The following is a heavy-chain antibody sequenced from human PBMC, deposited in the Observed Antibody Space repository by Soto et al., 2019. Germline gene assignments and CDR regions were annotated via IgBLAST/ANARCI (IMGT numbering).Heavy chain of an antibody. CDR1: GYTFTSYG. Sequence: QVQLVQSGAEVKKPGASVKVSCKASGYTFTSYGITWVRQAPGQGLEWMGWTSATTGNTNYAQRLQGRVTMTTDTSTSTASMELRSLRSDDTAVYSCARVWYDSSGYCSWFDPWGQGTLVTVSS. CDR2: TSATTGNT. D-gene: IGHD3-22*01. CDR3: ARVWYDSSGYCSWFDP. J-gene: IGHJ5*02. V-gene: IGHV1-18*01.